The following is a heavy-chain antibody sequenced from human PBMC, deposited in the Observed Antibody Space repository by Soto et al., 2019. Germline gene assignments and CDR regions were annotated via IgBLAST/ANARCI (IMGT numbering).Heavy chain of an antibody. Sequence: QVQLQESGPGLVKPSQTLSLTCTVSGGSISSGGYYWSWIRQHPGKGLEWIGYIYYSGSTYYNPSLKGXXTXSXXTSKNQVSLKLSSVTAADTAVYYCARDSGDYGVDYWGQGTLVTVSS. J-gene: IGHJ4*02. D-gene: IGHD4-17*01. CDR2: IYYSGST. CDR1: GGSISSGGYY. V-gene: IGHV4-31*03. CDR3: ARDSGDYGVDY.